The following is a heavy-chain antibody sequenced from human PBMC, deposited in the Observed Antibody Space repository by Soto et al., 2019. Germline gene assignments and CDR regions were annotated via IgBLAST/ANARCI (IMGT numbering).Heavy chain of an antibody. J-gene: IGHJ4*02. V-gene: IGHV4-34*01. D-gene: IGHD3-3*01. CDR2: INHSGST. CDR1: GGSFSGYY. CDR3: ASLSTLRFFTPGLIDY. Sequence: QVQLQQWGAGLLKPSETLSLTCAVYGGSFSGYYWSWIRQPPGKGLEWIGEINHSGSTNYNPSLKSRVTISVDTSKNQFSLKLSSVTAADTAVYYCASLSTLRFFTPGLIDYWGQGTLVTVSS.